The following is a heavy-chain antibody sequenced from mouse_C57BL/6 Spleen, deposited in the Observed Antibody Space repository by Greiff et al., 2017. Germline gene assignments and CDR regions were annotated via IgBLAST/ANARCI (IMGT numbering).Heavy chain of an antibody. CDR1: GYTFTDYY. Sequence: QVTLKESGAELVRPGASVKLSCKASGYTFTDYYINWVKQRPGQGLEWIARIYPGSGNTYYNEKFKGKATLTAEKSSSTAYMQLSSLTSEDSAVYFCASQEYTLAWFAYWGQGTLVTVSA. D-gene: IGHD1-3*01. CDR3: ASQEYTLAWFAY. J-gene: IGHJ3*01. CDR2: IYPGSGNT. V-gene: IGHV1-76*01.